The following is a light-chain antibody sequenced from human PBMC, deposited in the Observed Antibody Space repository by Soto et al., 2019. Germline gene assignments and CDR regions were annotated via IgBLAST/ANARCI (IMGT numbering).Light chain of an antibody. CDR2: LNSDGSH. CDR3: QTWGTGIGV. CDR1: SGHSSYA. Sequence: QPVLPQSPSASASLGASVKLTCTLSSGHSSYAIAWHQQQPEKGPRYLMKLNSDGSHSKGDGIPDRFSGSTSGAERYLTISSLQSEDEADYYCQTWGTGIGVFGGGTKLTVL. J-gene: IGLJ3*02. V-gene: IGLV4-69*01.